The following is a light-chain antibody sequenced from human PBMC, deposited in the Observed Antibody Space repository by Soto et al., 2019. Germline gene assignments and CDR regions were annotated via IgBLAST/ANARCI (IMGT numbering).Light chain of an antibody. CDR2: GAS. CDR1: QSVSSSY. J-gene: IGKJ4*01. V-gene: IGKV3-20*01. Sequence: EHVLSQSSGTLSLSPGERATLSCRASQSVSSSYLAWYQQKPGQAPRLLIYGASSRATGIPDRFSGSGSGTDFTLTISRLEPEDFAVYYCQQYGSSPLTFGGGTKV. CDR3: QQYGSSPLT.